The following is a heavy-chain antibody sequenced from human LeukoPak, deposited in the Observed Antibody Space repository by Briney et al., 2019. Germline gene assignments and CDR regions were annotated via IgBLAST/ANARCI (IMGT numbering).Heavy chain of an antibody. CDR2: NNTDGTVT. V-gene: IGHV3-74*01. CDR1: VFTFSKYF. CDR3: ATKQWLAPPPDS. D-gene: IGHD6-19*01. Sequence: PGGSLRLSRASSVFTFSKYFMLVVRPAPGKGLESVSRNNTDGTVTTYADSVKGRFTVSRDNADNTMFLQMNSVRDEDTAVYYCATKQWLAPPPDSWGQGTPVTVSS. J-gene: IGHJ4*02.